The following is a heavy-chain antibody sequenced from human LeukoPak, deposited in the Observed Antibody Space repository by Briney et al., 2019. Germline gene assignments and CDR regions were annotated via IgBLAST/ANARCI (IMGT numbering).Heavy chain of an antibody. V-gene: IGHV3-30-3*01. CDR2: ISYDGSNK. Sequence: GGSLRLSCAASGFTFSSYAMHWVRQAPGKGLEWVAVISYDGSNKYYADSVKGRFTISRDNSKNTLYLQMNSLRAEDTAVYYCARFADTYFDYWGQGTLVTVSS. CDR3: ARFADTYFDY. J-gene: IGHJ4*02. CDR1: GFTFSSYA. D-gene: IGHD5-18*01.